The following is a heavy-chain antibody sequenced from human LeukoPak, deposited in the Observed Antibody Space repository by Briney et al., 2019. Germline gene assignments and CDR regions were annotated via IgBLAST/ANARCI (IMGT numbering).Heavy chain of an antibody. V-gene: IGHV4-59*12. CDR1: GGSISSYY. D-gene: IGHD3-10*01. CDR2: IYYSGST. J-gene: IGHJ6*03. Sequence: SETLSLTCTVSGGSISSYYWSWIRQPPGKGLEWIGYIYYSGSTNYNPSLKSRVTISVDTSKNQFSLKLSSVTAADTAVYYCARDLGGKYYYYMDVWGKGTTVTVSS. CDR3: ARDLGGKYYYYMDV.